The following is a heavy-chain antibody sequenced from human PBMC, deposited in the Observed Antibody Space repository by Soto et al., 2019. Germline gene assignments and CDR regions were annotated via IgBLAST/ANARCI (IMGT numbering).Heavy chain of an antibody. CDR2: IGTVGDT. CDR3: ARGTGAQLMYFDL. CDR1: GFTFSNSD. V-gene: IGHV3-13*01. Sequence: EVNLVESGGGLVRPGGSVRLSCAASGFTFSNSDMHWVRQTTGKGLEWLSGIGTVGDTYYPPSVRGRFTISRENAKNSLYLQMDGLRAEDTAVHFCARGTGAQLMYFDLWGRGTLVTVSS. D-gene: IGHD7-27*01. J-gene: IGHJ2*01.